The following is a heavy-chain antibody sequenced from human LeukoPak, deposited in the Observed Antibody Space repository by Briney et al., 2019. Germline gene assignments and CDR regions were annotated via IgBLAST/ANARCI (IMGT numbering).Heavy chain of an antibody. CDR2: ISAYNGNT. Sequence: ASVKVSCKASGYTFTSYGISWVRQAPGQGLEWMGWISAYNGNTNYAQKLQGRVTITADESTSTAYMELSSLRSEDTAVYYCARAPEGSGYYYRWFDPWGQGTLVTVSS. D-gene: IGHD3-22*01. J-gene: IGHJ5*02. CDR1: GYTFTSYG. CDR3: ARAPEGSGYYYRWFDP. V-gene: IGHV1-18*01.